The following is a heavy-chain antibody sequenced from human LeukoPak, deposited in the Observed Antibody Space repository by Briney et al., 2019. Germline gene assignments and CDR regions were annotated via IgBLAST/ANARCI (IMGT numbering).Heavy chain of an antibody. Sequence: SETLSLTCAVSGGSFSGYYWSWIRQPPGKGLEWIGEINHSGSTNYNPSLKSRVTISVDTSKNQFSLKLSSVTAADTAVCYCARLVGGYSYRNWGQGTLVTVSS. CDR3: ARLVGGYSYRN. D-gene: IGHD5-18*01. CDR2: INHSGST. CDR1: GGSFSGYY. V-gene: IGHV4-34*01. J-gene: IGHJ4*02.